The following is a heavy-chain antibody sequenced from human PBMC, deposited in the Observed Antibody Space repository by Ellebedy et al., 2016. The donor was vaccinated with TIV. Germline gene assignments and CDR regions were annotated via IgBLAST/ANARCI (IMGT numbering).Heavy chain of an antibody. Sequence: GGSLRLSXAASGFSFSTYSMNWVRQAPGKGLEWVSYISRTSNTIYYADSVKGRFTISRDNAKNSLYLQMNSLRDEDTAVYYCARLGSQNYYYGMDVWGQGTTVTVSS. J-gene: IGHJ6*02. CDR3: ARLGSQNYYYGMDV. CDR1: GFSFSTYS. V-gene: IGHV3-48*02. D-gene: IGHD3-10*01. CDR2: ISRTSNTI.